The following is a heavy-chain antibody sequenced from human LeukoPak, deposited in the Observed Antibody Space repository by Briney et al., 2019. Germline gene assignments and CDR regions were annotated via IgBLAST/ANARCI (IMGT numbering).Heavy chain of an antibody. D-gene: IGHD4-17*01. V-gene: IGHV3-23*01. CDR2: ISGSGGST. J-gene: IGHJ4*02. CDR1: GFTFSSYS. Sequence: PGGSLRLSCAASGFTFSSYSMNWVRQAPGKGLEWVSAISGSGGSTYYADSEKGRFTISRDNSKNTLYLQMNSLRAEDTAVYYCAKSYGDYGLYFDYWGQGTLVTVSS. CDR3: AKSYGDYGLYFDY.